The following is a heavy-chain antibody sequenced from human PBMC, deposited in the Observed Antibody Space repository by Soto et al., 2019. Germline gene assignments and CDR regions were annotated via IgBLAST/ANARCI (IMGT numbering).Heavy chain of an antibody. V-gene: IGHV4-39*01. D-gene: IGHD3-3*01. CDR1: GGSISRSSYY. CDR2: IYYSGST. CDR3: ARAYYDFWSGYSRVGFDP. J-gene: IGHJ5*02. Sequence: SETLSLTCTVSGGSISRSSYYWGWIRHPPVNGLDLIGSIYYSGSTYYNPSLKSRVTISVDTSKNQFSLKLSSVTAADTAVYYCARAYYDFWSGYSRVGFDPWGQGTLVTVSS.